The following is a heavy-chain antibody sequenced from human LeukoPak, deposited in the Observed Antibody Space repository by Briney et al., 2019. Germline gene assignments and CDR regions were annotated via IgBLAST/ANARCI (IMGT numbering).Heavy chain of an antibody. Sequence: GGSLRLSCAASGFTFSSYGMHWVRQAPGKGLEWVAVIGYDGSNKYYADSVKGRFTISRDNSKNTLYLQMNSLRAEDTAAYYCAKSAGATTAGRHDYWGQGTLVTVSS. V-gene: IGHV3-33*06. J-gene: IGHJ4*02. CDR1: GFTFSSYG. CDR2: IGYDGSNK. D-gene: IGHD1-26*01. CDR3: AKSAGATTAGRHDY.